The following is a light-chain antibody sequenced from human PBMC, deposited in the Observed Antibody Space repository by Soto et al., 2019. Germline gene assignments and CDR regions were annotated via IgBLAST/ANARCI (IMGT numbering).Light chain of an antibody. CDR1: SSDVGSYNL. V-gene: IGLV2-23*01. CDR2: EDS. CDR3: CSYAGSSTYV. Sequence: QSALTQPASVSGSPGQSITISCTGTSSDVGSYNLVSWYQQHPGKAPKLMIYEDSKRPSGVSNRFSGSKSGNTASLTISGLQAEDEADYYWCSYAGSSTYVFGTGTKVTVL. J-gene: IGLJ1*01.